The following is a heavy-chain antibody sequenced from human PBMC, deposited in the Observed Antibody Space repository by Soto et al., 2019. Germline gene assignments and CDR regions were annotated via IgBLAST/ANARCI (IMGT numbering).Heavy chain of an antibody. D-gene: IGHD2-21*01. J-gene: IGHJ4*02. CDR1: GGRFSGFW. CDR3: TRRWGWAYDF. V-gene: IGHV3-74*01. Sequence: GGDLRHSCGGSGGRFSGFWVAVVRQVPGKGLVWVSRIDQDGSSTSYADSVKGRFTISRDNSKNTLYLQMGSLRAEDMVVYYCTRRWGWAYDFWGQGTLLTVSS. CDR2: IDQDGSST.